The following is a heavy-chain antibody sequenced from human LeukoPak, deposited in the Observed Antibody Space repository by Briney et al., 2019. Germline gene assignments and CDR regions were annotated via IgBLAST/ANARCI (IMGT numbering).Heavy chain of an antibody. CDR2: IKQDGSEK. J-gene: IGHJ4*02. CDR1: GFTFSSYW. CDR3: ARDYFGSSSGWYPRVY. V-gene: IGHV3-7*01. Sequence: PGGSLRLSCAASGFTFSSYWMSWVRQAPGKGLEGVANIKQDGSEKYYVDSVKGRFTISRDNAKNSLYLQMNSLGAEATAVYYCARDYFGSSSGWYPRVYWGQGTMVTVSS. D-gene: IGHD6-19*01.